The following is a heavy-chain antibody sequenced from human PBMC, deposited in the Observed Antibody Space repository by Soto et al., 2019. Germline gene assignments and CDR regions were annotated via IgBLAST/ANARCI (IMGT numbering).Heavy chain of an antibody. CDR3: ARDLGYCSGGSCYWFDP. D-gene: IGHD2-15*01. CDR1: GGSISSGDYY. V-gene: IGHV4-30-4*01. Sequence: QVQLQESGPGLVKPSQTLSLTCTVSGGSISSGDYYWSWIRQPPGKGLEWIGYIYYSGSTYYNPSLKRRVTISVDTSKNQFSLKLSSVTAADTAVYYCARDLGYCSGGSCYWFDPWGQGTLVTVSS. J-gene: IGHJ5*02. CDR2: IYYSGST.